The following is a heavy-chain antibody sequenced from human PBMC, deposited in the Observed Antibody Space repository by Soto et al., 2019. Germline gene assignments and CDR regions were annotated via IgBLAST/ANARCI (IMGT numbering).Heavy chain of an antibody. Sequence: GGSLRLSCAASGFIFSDYYMSWIRQAPGKGLEWLAYISRDGNAIFYADSVIGRFTVSRDNAKNSLFLQMDDLRAEDTAMFFCARGAEMSSLTKWFDPWGQGTLVTVS. CDR3: ARGAEMSSLTKWFDP. J-gene: IGHJ5*02. V-gene: IGHV3-11*01. D-gene: IGHD1-1*01. CDR1: GFIFSDYY. CDR2: ISRDGNAI.